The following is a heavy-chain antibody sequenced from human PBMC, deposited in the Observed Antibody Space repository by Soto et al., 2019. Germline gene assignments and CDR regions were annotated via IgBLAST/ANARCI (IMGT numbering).Heavy chain of an antibody. D-gene: IGHD2-21*02. J-gene: IGHJ3*02. Sequence: QVQLQESGPGLVKPSQTLSLTCTVSGGSISSGGYYWSWIRQHPGKGLEWLGYIYYSGSTYYNPSLKSRVTMSVDTSKNQFSLKLSSVTAADTAVYYCARDWAAYCGGDCYSPGAFDIWGQGTMVTVSS. CDR1: GGSISSGGYY. V-gene: IGHV4-31*03. CDR3: ARDWAAYCGGDCYSPGAFDI. CDR2: IYYSGST.